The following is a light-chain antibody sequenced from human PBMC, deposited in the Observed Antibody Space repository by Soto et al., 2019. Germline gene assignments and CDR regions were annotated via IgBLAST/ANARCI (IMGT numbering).Light chain of an antibody. CDR2: GNN. CDR1: SSNIGAGSD. CDR3: QSYDRGLRDVV. Sequence: QSVLTQPPSVSGAPGPTVTISCTGCSSNIGAGSDVHCYQQLPGTAPKLLIYGNNHRPSGVPGRFSRSKSGTSASLAVTGLQSGDEANYYCQSYDRGLRDVVFGGGTKVTVL. J-gene: IGLJ2*01. V-gene: IGLV1-40*01.